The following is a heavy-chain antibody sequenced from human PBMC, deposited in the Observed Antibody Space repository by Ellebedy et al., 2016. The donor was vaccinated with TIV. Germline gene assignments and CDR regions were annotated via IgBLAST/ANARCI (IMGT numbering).Heavy chain of an antibody. V-gene: IGHV3-74*01. Sequence: GESLKISCATSGFTFSSDWMHSVRQAPGKGPMWVSGINPAGTNTYYADSVKGRFTISRDNAKDTLYLQMNSLRVEDTGVFYCVTGEFDSWGQGALVTVSS. J-gene: IGHJ4*02. CDR2: INPAGTNT. CDR1: GFTFSSDW. CDR3: VTGEFDS. D-gene: IGHD1-1*01.